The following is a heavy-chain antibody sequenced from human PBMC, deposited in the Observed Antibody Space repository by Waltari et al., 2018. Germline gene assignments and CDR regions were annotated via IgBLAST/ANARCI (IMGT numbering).Heavy chain of an antibody. Sequence: QVQLQQWGAGLLKPSETLSLTCAVYGGSFSGYYWSWIRQPPGKGLEWIGEINHSGSTNYNPSRKSRGTISVDTSKNQFSLKLSSVTAADTAVYYWARRVLMVYAIPQLGRGWFDPWGQGTLVTVSS. CDR2: INHSGST. CDR3: ARRVLMVYAIPQLGRGWFDP. J-gene: IGHJ5*02. CDR1: GGSFSGYY. V-gene: IGHV4-34*01. D-gene: IGHD2-8*01.